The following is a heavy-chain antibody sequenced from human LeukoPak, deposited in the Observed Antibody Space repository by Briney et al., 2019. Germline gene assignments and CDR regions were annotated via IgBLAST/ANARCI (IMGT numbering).Heavy chain of an antibody. J-gene: IGHJ5*02. V-gene: IGHV4-34*01. CDR1: GGSFSGYY. Sequence: PSETLSLTCAVYGGSFSGYYWSWIRQPPGKGLEWIGEINHSGSTNYNPSLKSRVTISVDTSKNQFSLKLSSVPAADTGVYYCARGSNNRFLAGWFDPWGQGTPVTVSS. D-gene: IGHD3-3*01. CDR2: INHSGST. CDR3: ARGSNNRFLAGWFDP.